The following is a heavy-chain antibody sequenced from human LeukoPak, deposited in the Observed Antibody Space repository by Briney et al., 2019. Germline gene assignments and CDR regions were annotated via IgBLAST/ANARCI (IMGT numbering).Heavy chain of an antibody. Sequence: GGSLRLSCAASGFTFSSYWMSWVRQAPGKGLEWVSAISGSGGSTYYADSVKGRFTISRDNSKNTLYLQMNSLRAEDTAVYYCAKAPTPLGYCSGGSCHYYGMDVWGQGTTVTVSS. CDR2: ISGSGGST. CDR1: GFTFSSYW. CDR3: AKAPTPLGYCSGGSCHYYGMDV. V-gene: IGHV3-23*01. D-gene: IGHD2-15*01. J-gene: IGHJ6*02.